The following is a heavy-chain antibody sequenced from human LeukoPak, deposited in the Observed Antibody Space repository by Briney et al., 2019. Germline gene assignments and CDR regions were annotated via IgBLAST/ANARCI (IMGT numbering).Heavy chain of an antibody. J-gene: IGHJ3*02. CDR3: ARDLDVGDAFDI. CDR1: GYTFTGYY. Sequence: ASVKVSCKASGYTFTGYYMHWVRQAPGQGLEWMGWINPNSGGTNYAQKFQGRVTMTRDTSISTAYMELSRLRSDDTAVYYCARDLDVGDAFDIWGQGTMVTVSS. V-gene: IGHV1-2*02. CDR2: INPNSGGT.